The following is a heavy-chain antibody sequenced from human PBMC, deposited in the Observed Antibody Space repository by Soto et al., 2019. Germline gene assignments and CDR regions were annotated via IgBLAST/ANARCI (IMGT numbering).Heavy chain of an antibody. CDR2: ISSRASYT. Sequence: QLVEFGGGLVNPGGSLRLSCAASGFNFSNYYMAWVRQTPGKGLEWISYISSRASYTKYAGSVQGRFTVSRDNANGSLYLKMNSLRVEDTAIYYCARRQPMLFLDAWGQGTLVTVSS. CDR3: ARRQPMLFLDA. CDR1: GFNFSNYY. D-gene: IGHD2-2*01. V-gene: IGHV3-11*06. J-gene: IGHJ4*02.